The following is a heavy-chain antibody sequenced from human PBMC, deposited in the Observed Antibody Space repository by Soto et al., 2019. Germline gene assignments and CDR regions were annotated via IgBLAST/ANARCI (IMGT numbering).Heavy chain of an antibody. CDR1: VDSISIGGYY. J-gene: IGHJ4*02. CDR2: IYYTGST. D-gene: IGHD3-16*02. CDR3: ATSPSIYDYVWGSYRFLFDY. Sequence: PSETLSVTCTFSVDSISIGGYYWSWIRQHPGKGLEWIGYIYYTGSTYYNPSPKSRVSISVDTSKNQFSLKLSSVNAADTAVYYCATSPSIYDYVWGSYRFLFDYWGQGTLVTVSS. V-gene: IGHV4-31*03.